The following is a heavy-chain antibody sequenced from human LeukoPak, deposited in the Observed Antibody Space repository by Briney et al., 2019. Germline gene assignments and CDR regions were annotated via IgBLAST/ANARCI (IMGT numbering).Heavy chain of an antibody. CDR2: ISGSGGNT. Sequence: GGSLRLSCAASGFSFSSYAMSWVRQAPGKGLEWVAHISGSGGNTYYVDSVKGRFTISRDNSKNTLNLQMNGLRAEDTAVYYCAKRVGPTGQRDPLFDYWGQGTLVIVPS. CDR1: GFSFSSYA. J-gene: IGHJ4*02. D-gene: IGHD1-26*01. V-gene: IGHV3-23*01. CDR3: AKRVGPTGQRDPLFDY.